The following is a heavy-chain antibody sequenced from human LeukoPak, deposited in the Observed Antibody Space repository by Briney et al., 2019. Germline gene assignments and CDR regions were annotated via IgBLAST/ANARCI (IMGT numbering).Heavy chain of an antibody. J-gene: IGHJ4*02. V-gene: IGHV4-39*01. CDR1: GGSISSSSYY. CDR2: IYYSGST. CDR3: ARRTWYNSAWYGCVDY. D-gene: IGHD6-19*01. Sequence: PSETLSLTCTVSGGSISSSSYYWGWIRQPPGKGLEWIGSIYYSGSTYYNPSLKSRVTISVDTSKNQFSLKLSSVTAADTAVYYCARRTWYNSAWYGCVDYWGQGALVTVSS.